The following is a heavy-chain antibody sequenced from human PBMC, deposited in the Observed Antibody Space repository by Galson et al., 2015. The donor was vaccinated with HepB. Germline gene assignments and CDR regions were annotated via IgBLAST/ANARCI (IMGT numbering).Heavy chain of an antibody. V-gene: IGHV1-69*13. J-gene: IGHJ2*01. CDR3: ARDNSSGYYSLSDWYFDL. Sequence: SVKVSCKASGGTLSSYAISWVRQAPGQGLEWMGGISPIFGTANYAQKFQGRVTITADESTSTTYMELSSLRSEDTAVYYCARDNSSGYYSLSDWYFDLWGRGTLVTVSS. CDR1: GGTLSSYA. CDR2: ISPIFGTA. D-gene: IGHD3-22*01.